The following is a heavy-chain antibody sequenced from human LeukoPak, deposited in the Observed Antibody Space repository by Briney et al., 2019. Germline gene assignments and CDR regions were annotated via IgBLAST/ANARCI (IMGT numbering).Heavy chain of an antibody. J-gene: IGHJ4*02. D-gene: IGHD3-9*01. Sequence: RASVKVSCKASGYTFTMYGITWVRQAPGRGLEWMGWISAYNDNTNYAQNLQDRVTMTTDASTSTVYMELRSLGSDDTAVYYCARSPHILTGENFDYWGQGTLVTVSS. CDR1: GYTFTMYG. CDR3: ARSPHILTGENFDY. V-gene: IGHV1-18*01. CDR2: ISAYNDNT.